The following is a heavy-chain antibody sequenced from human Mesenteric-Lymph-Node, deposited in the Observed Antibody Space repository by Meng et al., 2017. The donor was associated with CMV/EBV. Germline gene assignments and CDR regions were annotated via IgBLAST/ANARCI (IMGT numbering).Heavy chain of an antibody. V-gene: IGHV4-34*01. CDR1: GGSFSGYY. CDR3: ARGSSYDILTGYFDY. D-gene: IGHD3-9*01. Sequence: QLQLHQWGAVLVKPSETLSVTCAVYGGSFSGYYWNWIRQSPEKGLEWIGEINHSGSTTYNPSFTSRIIISVYTSTNQISLNMSSVPAADTAVYYCARGSSYDILTGYFDYWGQGALVTVSS. CDR2: INHSGST. J-gene: IGHJ4*02.